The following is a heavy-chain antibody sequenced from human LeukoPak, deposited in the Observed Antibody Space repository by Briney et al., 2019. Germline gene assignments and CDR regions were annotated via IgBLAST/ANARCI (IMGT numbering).Heavy chain of an antibody. V-gene: IGHV4-4*07. J-gene: IGHJ4*02. CDR1: GGSISSYY. CDR2: IYTSGST. CDR3: ARERRSSWYGNMYYYFDY. D-gene: IGHD6-13*01. Sequence: SETLSLTCTVSGGSISSYYRSWIRQPAGKGLEWIGRIYTSGSTNYNPSLKSRVTMSVDTSKNQFSLKLSSVTAADTAVYYCARERRSSWYGNMYYYFDYWGQGTLVTVSS.